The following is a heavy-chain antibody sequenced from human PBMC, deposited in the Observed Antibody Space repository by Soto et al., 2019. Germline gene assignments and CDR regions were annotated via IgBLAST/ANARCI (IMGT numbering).Heavy chain of an antibody. D-gene: IGHD3-9*01. Sequence: ASETLSLTCTVSGGSISSYYWSWIRQPPGKGLEWIGYIYYSGSTNYNPSLKSRVTISVYTSKNQFSLKLSSVTAADTAVYYCARDLGLRYFDWLTFGYWGQGTLVTVSS. CDR1: GGSISSYY. V-gene: IGHV4-59*01. J-gene: IGHJ4*02. CDR2: IYYSGST. CDR3: ARDLGLRYFDWLTFGY.